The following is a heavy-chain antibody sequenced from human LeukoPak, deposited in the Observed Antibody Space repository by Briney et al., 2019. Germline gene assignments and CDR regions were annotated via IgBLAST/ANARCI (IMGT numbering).Heavy chain of an antibody. J-gene: IGHJ4*02. CDR3: ARDLNQGIYDSSYHDY. D-gene: IGHD3-22*01. CDR1: GYTFTSYG. Sequence: ASVKVSCKASGYTFTSYGISWVRQAPGQELEWMGWISAYNGNTNYAQKLQGRVTMTTDTSTSTAYMELRSLRSDDTAVYYCARDLNQGIYDSSYHDYWGQGTLVTVSS. CDR2: ISAYNGNT. V-gene: IGHV1-18*01.